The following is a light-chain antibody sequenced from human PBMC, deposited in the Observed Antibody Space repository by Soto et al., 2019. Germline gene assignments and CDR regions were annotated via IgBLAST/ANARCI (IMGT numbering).Light chain of an antibody. CDR3: SSYSSANTLGV. Sequence: QSALTQPASVSGSPGQSITISCTGTSSDVGGYSYVSWYQQHPGKAPKLIIYDVFSRPSGVSTRFSGSKSGNTASLTISGLQADDEADYYCSSYSSANTLGVFGGGTKLTV. J-gene: IGLJ2*01. CDR1: SSDVGGYSY. CDR2: DVF. V-gene: IGLV2-14*01.